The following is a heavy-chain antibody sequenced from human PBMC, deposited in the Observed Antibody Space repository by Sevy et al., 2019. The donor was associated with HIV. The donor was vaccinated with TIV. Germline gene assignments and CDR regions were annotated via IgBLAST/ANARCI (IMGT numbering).Heavy chain of an antibody. CDR3: ARDQLTSGSSTSFDY. CDR2: IKKDGSEY. Sequence: GGSLGLSCAASGFTLSSYWMSWVRQAPGKGLEWVANIKKDGSEYNYGDFVKGRFTISRDNAKNLLYLQMNSMRAEDTAVYYWARDQLTSGSSTSFDYWGQGTLVTVSS. CDR1: GFTLSSYW. V-gene: IGHV3-7*03. J-gene: IGHJ4*02. D-gene: IGHD6-13*01.